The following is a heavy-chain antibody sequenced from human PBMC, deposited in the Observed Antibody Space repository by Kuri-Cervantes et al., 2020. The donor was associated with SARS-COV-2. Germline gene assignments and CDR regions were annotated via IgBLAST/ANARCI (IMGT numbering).Heavy chain of an antibody. D-gene: IGHD3-16*02. J-gene: IGHJ6*02. Sequence: SETLSLTCAVYGGSFSGYYWSWIRQPPGKGLEWIGEINHSGSTNYNPSLKSRVTISVDTSNNQFSLKLSSVTAADTAVYYCARGPGLYSRKAYGMDVWGQGTTVTVSS. V-gene: IGHV4-34*01. CDR3: ARGPGLYSRKAYGMDV. CDR1: GGSFSGYY. CDR2: INHSGST.